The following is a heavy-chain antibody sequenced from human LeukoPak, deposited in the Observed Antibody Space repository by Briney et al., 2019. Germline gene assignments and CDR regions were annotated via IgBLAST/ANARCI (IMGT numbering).Heavy chain of an antibody. CDR3: AKTQARFTIYYDILTDY. CDR1: GGAFSGYY. Sequence: SETLSLTCAVYGGAFSGYYWSWIRQPPGKGLEWIGEINHSGSTNYNRSLKSRVTISVDTSKNQFSLQLSSVTAADTAVYYCAKTQARFTIYYDILTDYWGQGTLVTVSS. V-gene: IGHV4-34*01. D-gene: IGHD3-9*01. J-gene: IGHJ4*02. CDR2: INHSGST.